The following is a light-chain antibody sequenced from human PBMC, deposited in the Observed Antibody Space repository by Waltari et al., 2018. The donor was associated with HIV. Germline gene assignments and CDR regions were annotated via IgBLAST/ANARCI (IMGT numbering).Light chain of an antibody. CDR2: EVT. CDR1: SSDVGGYNY. V-gene: IGLV2-8*01. J-gene: IGLJ1*01. CDR3: SSYASANNVG. Sequence: QSALTQPPSASGSPGQSVTISCTGTSSDVGGYNYVSWYQQHPGKAPKLMIYEVTKRPSGVPDAFTDSKSINTTSLTVAGLQAEDEADYYCSSYASANNVGLGTRTKVTVL.